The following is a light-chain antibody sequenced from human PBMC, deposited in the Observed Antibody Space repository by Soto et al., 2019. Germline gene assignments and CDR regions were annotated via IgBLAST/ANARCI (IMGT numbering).Light chain of an antibody. Sequence: QSALTQPASVSGSPGQSITISCTGTSSDVGSYNLVSWYQQHPGKAPKLMIYEGSKRPSGVSNRFSGSKSGNTASLTISGLQAEDEGDYYCCSYAGSSTLYVVFGGGTKLTVL. J-gene: IGLJ2*01. CDR3: CSYAGSSTLYVV. CDR2: EGS. V-gene: IGLV2-23*03. CDR1: SSDVGSYNL.